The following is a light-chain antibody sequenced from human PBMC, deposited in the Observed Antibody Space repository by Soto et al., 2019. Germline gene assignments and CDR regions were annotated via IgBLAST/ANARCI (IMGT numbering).Light chain of an antibody. CDR1: TSNIGTFY. CDR3: AAWDDTLNAYV. Sequence: QSVLTQPPSASSTPGQTVTISCSGSTSNIGTFYVYWYQHLPGTAPHLLIYLGDQRASGVSDRFSGSKSGTSASLAINGLRSDDEADYYCAAWDDTLNAYVFGSGTKVTVL. CDR2: LGD. J-gene: IGLJ1*01. V-gene: IGLV1-47*02.